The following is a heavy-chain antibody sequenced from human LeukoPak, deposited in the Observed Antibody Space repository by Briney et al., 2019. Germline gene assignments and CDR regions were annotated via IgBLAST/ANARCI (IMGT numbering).Heavy chain of an antibody. J-gene: IGHJ3*02. CDR1: GFTFDDYA. CDR3: ARVNPLLAPGAFDI. Sequence: GRSLRLSCAASGFTFDDYAMHWVRQAPGKGLEWVSGISWNSGSIGYADSVKGRFTISRDNVKNLVSLQMSSLRGEDTAVYFCARVNPLLAPGAFDIWGQGTMVAVSS. CDR2: ISWNSGSI. V-gene: IGHV3-9*01. D-gene: IGHD2-15*01.